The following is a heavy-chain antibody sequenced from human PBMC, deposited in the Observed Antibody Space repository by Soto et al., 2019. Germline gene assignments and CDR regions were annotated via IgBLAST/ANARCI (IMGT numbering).Heavy chain of an antibody. CDR2: INPNSGGT. CDR3: AGVPAAIPYYYGIGI. J-gene: IGHJ6*02. V-gene: IGHV1-2*02. CDR1: GYTFTGYY. Sequence: ASVKVSCKASGYTFTGYYMHWVRQAPGRGLECMGWINPNSGGTNYAQKFQGRVTMTRDTSISTAYMELSRLRSDDTAVYYCAGVPAAIPYYYGIGIGGQEPRVTV. D-gene: IGHD2-2*02.